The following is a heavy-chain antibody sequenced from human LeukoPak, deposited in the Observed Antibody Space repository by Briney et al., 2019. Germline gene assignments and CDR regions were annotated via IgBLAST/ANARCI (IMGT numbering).Heavy chain of an antibody. CDR1: GGSISNSIYY. D-gene: IGHD4-17*01. CDR2: IYYSGST. Sequence: SETLSLTCTVSGGSISNSIYYWSWIRQPPGKGLEWIGYIYYSGSTYYNPSLKSRVTISVDTSKNQFSLKLSSVTAADTAVYYCASRDTTSYWYFDLWGRGTLVTVSS. CDR3: ASRDTTSYWYFDL. J-gene: IGHJ2*01. V-gene: IGHV4-30-4*01.